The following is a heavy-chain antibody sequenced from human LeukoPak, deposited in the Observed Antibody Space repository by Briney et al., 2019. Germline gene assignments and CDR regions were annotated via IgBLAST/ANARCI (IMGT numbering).Heavy chain of an antibody. J-gene: IGHJ5*02. CDR1: GGSISSSSYY. CDR3: ARGLCEFALECPLNWFDP. D-gene: IGHD3-3*01. Sequence: SETLSLTCTVSGGSISSSSYYWGWIRQPPGKGLEWIGSIYYSGSTYYNPSLKSRVTISVDTSKNQFSLKLSSVTAADTAVYYCARGLCEFALECPLNWFDPWGQGTLVTVSS. V-gene: IGHV4-39*01. CDR2: IYYSGST.